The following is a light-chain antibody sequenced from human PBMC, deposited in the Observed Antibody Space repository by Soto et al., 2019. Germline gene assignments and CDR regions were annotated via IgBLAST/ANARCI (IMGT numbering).Light chain of an antibody. CDR3: SSYTSSSTRV. J-gene: IGLJ1*01. CDR2: EVS. V-gene: IGLV2-14*03. CDR1: SSDVGAYDY. Sequence: SVLTPPAPLFGAPGQSITISFPWNSSDVGAYDYVSWYQQHPDKAPKLMIYEVSNRPSGVSNRFSGSKSVNTATLTISGLQADDEADYYCSSYTSSSTRVFGTGTKVTVL.